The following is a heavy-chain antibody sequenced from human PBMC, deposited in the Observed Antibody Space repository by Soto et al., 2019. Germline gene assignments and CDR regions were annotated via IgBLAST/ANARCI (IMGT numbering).Heavy chain of an antibody. D-gene: IGHD2-2*01. Sequence: EESLKISCKGSGYSFTSYWISWVRQMPGKGLEWMGRIDPSDSYTNYSPSFQGHVTISADKSISTAYLQWSSLKASDTAMYYCVVVPAADYYYYGMDVWGQGTTVTVSS. CDR2: IDPSDSYT. CDR1: GYSFTSYW. CDR3: VVVPAADYYYYGMDV. J-gene: IGHJ6*02. V-gene: IGHV5-10-1*01.